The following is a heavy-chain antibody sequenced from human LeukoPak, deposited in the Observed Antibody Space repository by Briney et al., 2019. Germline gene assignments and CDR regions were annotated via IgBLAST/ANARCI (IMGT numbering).Heavy chain of an antibody. D-gene: IGHD6-13*01. CDR1: GGSISSYY. J-gene: IGHJ3*02. Sequence: SETLSLTCTVSGGSISSYYWSWIRQPPGKGLEWIGSIYYSGSTYYNPSLKSRVTISVDTSKNQFSLKLSSVAAADTAVYYCARDHPDIAAAGNPLPLGAFDIWGQGTMVTVSS. CDR3: ARDHPDIAAAGNPLPLGAFDI. V-gene: IGHV4-59*01. CDR2: IYYSGST.